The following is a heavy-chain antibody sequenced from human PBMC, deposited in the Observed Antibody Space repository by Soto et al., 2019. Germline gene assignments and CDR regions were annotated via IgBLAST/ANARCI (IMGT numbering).Heavy chain of an antibody. CDR2: IYWDDDK. Sequence: QLTLKESGPTLVKPTQTLTLTCACSGFSLSTRGAGVGWIRPPPATALEWLALIYWDDDKRYSPSLKNRLTITKDNSKDQVALTMTTMDPADTATYSYAHRREGTWSFDYWGQGTLVTVSS. J-gene: IGHJ4*02. D-gene: IGHD6-13*01. CDR1: GFSLSTRGAG. V-gene: IGHV2-5*02. CDR3: AHRREGTWSFDY.